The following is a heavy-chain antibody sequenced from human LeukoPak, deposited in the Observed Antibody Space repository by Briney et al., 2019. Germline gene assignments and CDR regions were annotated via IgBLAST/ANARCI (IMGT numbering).Heavy chain of an antibody. CDR3: ARAHPTGTYGMDV. Sequence: SETLSLTCSVSGVSISAYYWSWIRQPAGKGLEWIGRIYTSGSTNYNPSLKSRVTMSVDTSKNQFSLKLSSVTAADTAVYFCARAHPTGTYGMDVWGQGTTVTVSS. D-gene: IGHD1-14*01. V-gene: IGHV4-4*07. J-gene: IGHJ6*02. CDR1: GVSISAYY. CDR2: IYTSGST.